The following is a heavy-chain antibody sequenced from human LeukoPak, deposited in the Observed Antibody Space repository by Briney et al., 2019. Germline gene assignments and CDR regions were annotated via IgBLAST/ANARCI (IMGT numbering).Heavy chain of an antibody. D-gene: IGHD3-22*01. CDR1: GGSISSYY. CDR2: IFYSGST. J-gene: IGHJ4*02. Sequence: KASETLSLTCTVSGGSISSYYWSWIRQPPGKGLEWIGYIFYSGSTSYNPSLKGRVTISVDTSKNQFSLRLSSVTAADTALYYCVRHNIGIKYYYDSTGSRPLFDSWGQGTLVTVSS. CDR3: VRHNIGIKYYYDSTGSRPLFDS. V-gene: IGHV4-59*08.